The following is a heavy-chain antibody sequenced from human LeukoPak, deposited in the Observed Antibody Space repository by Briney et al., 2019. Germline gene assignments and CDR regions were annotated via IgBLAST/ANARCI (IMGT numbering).Heavy chain of an antibody. Sequence: SETLSLTCTVSGGSISSSSYYWGWIRQPPGKGLEWIGSMYYSGSTYYNSSLKSRVTISVDTSKKQYSLKANSVTAADTAMYYCARAKRQCLVGATIRGDNPPYYLDCWGQGTMVTVSS. CDR1: GGSISSSSYY. D-gene: IGHD6-19*01. CDR3: ARAKRQCLVGATIRGDNPPYYLDC. J-gene: IGHJ4*02. V-gene: IGHV4-39*07. CDR2: MYYSGST.